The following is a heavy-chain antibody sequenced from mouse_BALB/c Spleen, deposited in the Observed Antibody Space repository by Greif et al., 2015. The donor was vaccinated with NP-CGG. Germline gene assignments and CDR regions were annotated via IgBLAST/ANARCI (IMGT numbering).Heavy chain of an antibody. CDR3: ARYGWVYDYDEGFAY. D-gene: IGHD2-4*01. CDR1: GFNIKDTY. Sequence: EVQLQQSGAELVKPGASVKLSCTASGFNIKDTYMHWVKQRPEQGLEWIGRIDPANGNTKYDPKFQGKATITADTSSNTAYLQLSSLTSEDTAVYYCARYGWVYDYDEGFAYWGQGTLVTVSA. CDR2: IDPANGNT. V-gene: IGHV14-3*02. J-gene: IGHJ3*01.